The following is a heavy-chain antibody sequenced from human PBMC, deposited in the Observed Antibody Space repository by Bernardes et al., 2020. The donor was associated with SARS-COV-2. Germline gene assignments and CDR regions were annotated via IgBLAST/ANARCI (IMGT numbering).Heavy chain of an antibody. V-gene: IGHV3-7*03. CDR3: VRDEYIVVGPAAGVFAS. Sequence: GGSLRLSCAASGFSFGGHWMTWVRQLPGKGLEWVANIGQDGSDTRYLKSVEGRFTISRDNSKKTLYLQMDGLQAEDTALYFCVRDEYIVVGPAAGVFASWGRGTLVTVSS. CDR2: IGQDGSDT. D-gene: IGHD2-2*01. CDR1: GFSFGGHW. J-gene: IGHJ4*02.